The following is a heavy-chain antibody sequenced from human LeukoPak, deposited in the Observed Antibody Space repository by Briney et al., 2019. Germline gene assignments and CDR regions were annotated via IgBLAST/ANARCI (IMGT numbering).Heavy chain of an antibody. CDR3: ARGGGLDV. V-gene: IGHV3-7*03. CDR1: GFMFSSNW. J-gene: IGHJ6*02. CDR2: INHNGNVN. Sequence: GGSLRLSCAASGFMFSSNWMSWARQAPGKGLEWVASINHNGNVNYYVDSVKGRFTISRDNAKNSLYLQMSNLRAEDTAVYFCARGGGLDVWGQGATVTVSS. D-gene: IGHD3-16*01.